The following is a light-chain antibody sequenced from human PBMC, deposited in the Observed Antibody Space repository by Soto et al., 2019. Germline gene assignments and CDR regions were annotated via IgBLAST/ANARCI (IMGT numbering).Light chain of an antibody. Sequence: EIVLTQSPGTLSLSPGERATLSCRASQSVSSSYLAWYQQTPGQAPSLLIYGSSSRATGIPDRFSGSGSGTDFTLTISRLEPEDFAVYYCQQYSSSPTFGGGTKVEIK. V-gene: IGKV3-20*01. CDR1: QSVSSSY. J-gene: IGKJ4*01. CDR3: QQYSSSPT. CDR2: GSS.